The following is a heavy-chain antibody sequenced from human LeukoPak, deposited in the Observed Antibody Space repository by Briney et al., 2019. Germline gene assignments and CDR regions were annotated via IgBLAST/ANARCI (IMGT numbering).Heavy chain of an antibody. V-gene: IGHV4-61*02. D-gene: IGHD2-15*01. CDR1: GGSIRSGSDY. J-gene: IGHJ4*02. Sequence: SETLSLTCTVSGGSIRSGSDYWSWIRQPAGKGLEWIGRIYTSGSTNYNPSLKSRVTISVDTSKNQFSLKLSSVTAADTAVYYCARMGSYCSGGNCYSWYYFDYWGQGTLVTVSS. CDR3: ARMGSYCSGGNCYSWYYFDY. CDR2: IYTSGST.